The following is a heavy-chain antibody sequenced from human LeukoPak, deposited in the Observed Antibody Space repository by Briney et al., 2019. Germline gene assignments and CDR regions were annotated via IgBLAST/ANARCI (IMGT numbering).Heavy chain of an antibody. CDR2: INGDGGSR. D-gene: IGHD1-26*01. V-gene: IGHV3-74*01. CDR3: ASYTYGSYGLEY. Sequence: PGGSLRLSCAASGFTFSNYWMHWVRQAPGEGLVWVARINGDGGSRSYADSVKGRFTIFRDNAKGILYLQMNSLRAEDTAVYYCASYTYGSYGLEYWGQGTLVTVSS. J-gene: IGHJ4*02. CDR1: GFTFSNYW.